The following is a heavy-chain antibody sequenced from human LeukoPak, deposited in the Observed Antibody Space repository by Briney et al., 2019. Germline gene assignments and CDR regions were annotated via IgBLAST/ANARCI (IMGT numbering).Heavy chain of an antibody. D-gene: IGHD2-15*01. CDR3: ARDPRYCSGGSCYSTDDAFDI. J-gene: IGHJ3*02. Sequence: SETMSLTCTVSGGSISSGSYYWSWIRQPAGKGLEWIGRIYTSGSTNYNPSLKSRVTISVDTSKNQFSLKLSSVTAADTAVYYCARDPRYCSGGSCYSTDDAFDIWGQGTMVTVSS. CDR2: IYTSGST. CDR1: GGSISSGSYY. V-gene: IGHV4-61*02.